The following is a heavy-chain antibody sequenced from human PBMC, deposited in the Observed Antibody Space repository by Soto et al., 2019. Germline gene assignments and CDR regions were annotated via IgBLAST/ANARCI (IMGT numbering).Heavy chain of an antibody. CDR1: GGSISSGGYY. CDR2: IYYSGST. V-gene: IGHV4-31*03. D-gene: IGHD2-21*02. Sequence: QVQLQESGPGLVKPSQTLSLTCTVSGGSISSGGYYWSWIRQHPGKGLEWIGYIYYSGSTYYNPSPKGRVTISVDTYKNQFSLKLSSVTAADTAVYYCARIPPNCGGDCYQTGIVDYWGQGTLVTVSS. CDR3: ARIPPNCGGDCYQTGIVDY. J-gene: IGHJ4*02.